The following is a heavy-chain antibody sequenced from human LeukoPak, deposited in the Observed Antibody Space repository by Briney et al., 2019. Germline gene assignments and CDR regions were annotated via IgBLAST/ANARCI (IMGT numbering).Heavy chain of an antibody. CDR2: MNPNSGNT. CDR3: ARGLWFGEFYYYYMDV. D-gene: IGHD3-10*01. Sequence: ASVKVSCKASGYTFTSYDINWVRQATGQGLEWMGWMNPNSGNTGYAQKFQGRVTMTRNTSISTAYMELSSLRSENTAVYYCARGLWFGEFYYYYMDVWGKGTTVTVSS. J-gene: IGHJ6*03. CDR1: GYTFTSYD. V-gene: IGHV1-8*01.